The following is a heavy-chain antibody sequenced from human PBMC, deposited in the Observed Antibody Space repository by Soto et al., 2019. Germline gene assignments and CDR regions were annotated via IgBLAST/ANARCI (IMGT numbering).Heavy chain of an antibody. CDR3: ARDGGHLAVAGEDFDY. CDR2: IIPIFGTA. J-gene: IGHJ4*02. Sequence: QVQLVQSGAEVKKPGSSVKVSCKASGGTFSSYAISWVRQAPGQGLEWMGGIIPIFGTANYAQKFQGRVRSTADDSTSTAYMEQGSLRSEDTAVYYCARDGGHLAVAGEDFDYWGQGTLVTVSS. CDR1: GGTFSSYA. D-gene: IGHD6-19*01. V-gene: IGHV1-69*12.